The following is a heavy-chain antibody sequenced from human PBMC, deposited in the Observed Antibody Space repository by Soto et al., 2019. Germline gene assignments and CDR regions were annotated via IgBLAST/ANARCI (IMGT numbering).Heavy chain of an antibody. Sequence: GASVKVSCKASGYTFTSYAMHWVRQAPGQRLEWMGWINAGNGNTKYSQKFQGRVTITRDTSASTAYMELSSLRSEDTAVYYCARERVYDSSGYYPSATDYWGQGTLVTVSS. CDR2: INAGNGNT. CDR1: GYTFTSYA. V-gene: IGHV1-3*01. D-gene: IGHD3-22*01. CDR3: ARERVYDSSGYYPSATDY. J-gene: IGHJ4*02.